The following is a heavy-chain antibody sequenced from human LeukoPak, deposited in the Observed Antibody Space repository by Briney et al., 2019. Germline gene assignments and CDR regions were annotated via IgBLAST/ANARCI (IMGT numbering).Heavy chain of an antibody. D-gene: IGHD1-26*01. CDR2: ISSSGITR. CDR1: TFTFSTYS. J-gene: IGHJ3*02. V-gene: IGHV3-48*01. CDR3: AKKRYIVGTTTEAFDI. Sequence: HSGGSLSLSCAASTFTFSTYSMNWVRQAPGKGLEWVSYISSSGITRYYADSVKGRFTISRDNSKNTLYLRMNSLRAEDTAVYYCAKKRYIVGTTTEAFDIWGQGTMVTVSS.